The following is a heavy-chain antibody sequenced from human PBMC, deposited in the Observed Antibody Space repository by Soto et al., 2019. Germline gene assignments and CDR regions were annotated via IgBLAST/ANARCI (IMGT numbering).Heavy chain of an antibody. D-gene: IGHD6-13*01. J-gene: IGHJ6*02. CDR3: ARDARSSWQYYYGMDV. CDR1: GFTFSDYY. CDR2: IYYSGTT. Sequence: LRLSCAASGFTFSDYYMSWIRQHPGKGLEWIGNIYYSGTTYSNPSLKSRVSISVDTSQSQFSLKLSSVTAADTAVYYCARDARSSWQYYYGMDVWGQGTTVTVSS. V-gene: IGHV4-31*02.